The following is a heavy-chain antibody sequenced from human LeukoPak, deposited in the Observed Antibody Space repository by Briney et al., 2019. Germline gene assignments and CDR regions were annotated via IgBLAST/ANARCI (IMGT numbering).Heavy chain of an antibody. CDR3: ARDPVLLWFGEILPPDY. CDR1: GYTFTSYG. Sequence: ASVKVSCKASGYTFTSYGISWVRQAPGQGLEWMGWISIYNSNRSYAQKLQGRVTMTPDTSTSKAYMELRSLRSDDTAVYYCARDPVLLWFGEILPPDYWGQGTLVTVSS. CDR2: ISIYNSNR. V-gene: IGHV1-18*01. J-gene: IGHJ4*02. D-gene: IGHD3-10*01.